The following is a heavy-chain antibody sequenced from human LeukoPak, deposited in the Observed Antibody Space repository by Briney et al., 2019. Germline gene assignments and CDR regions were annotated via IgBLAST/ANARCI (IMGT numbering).Heavy chain of an antibody. Sequence: GASVKVSCKASGYTFTGYYMHWVRQAPGQGLEWMGWINPNSGGTNYAQKFQGRVTMTRDTSISTAYMELSRLRSDDTAVYYCARDPHEYGGAYNYYYYMDVWGKGTTVTVSS. D-gene: IGHD4-23*01. J-gene: IGHJ6*03. CDR2: INPNSGGT. CDR1: GYTFTGYY. V-gene: IGHV1-2*02. CDR3: ARDPHEYGGAYNYYYYMDV.